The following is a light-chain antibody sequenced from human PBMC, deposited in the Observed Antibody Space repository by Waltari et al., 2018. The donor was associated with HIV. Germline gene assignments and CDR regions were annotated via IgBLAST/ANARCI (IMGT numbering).Light chain of an antibody. Sequence: QSALTQPRSVSGSPGQSVTISCTGTSSDIGDYNYVPWYQQHPGKAPKLMIYDVTKRPSGVPDRFSGSKSGTTASLTISGLQAEDEAAYYCCSFAGSYTLVFGGGTKLTVL. CDR1: SSDIGDYNY. J-gene: IGLJ3*02. CDR3: CSFAGSYTLV. V-gene: IGLV2-11*01. CDR2: DVT.